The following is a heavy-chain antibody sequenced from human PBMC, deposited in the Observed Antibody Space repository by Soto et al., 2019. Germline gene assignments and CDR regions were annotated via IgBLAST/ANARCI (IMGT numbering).Heavy chain of an antibody. V-gene: IGHV3-64*01. J-gene: IGHJ6*03. CDR2: ISSNGGST. Sequence: GGSLRLSCAASGFTFSRHSMNWFRQAPGKGLEHVAAISSNGGSTYYANSVKDRFTISRDNSKNTLYLQMGSLRPEDMAVYYCARNLWRYYMDVWGKGTTVTVSS. CDR3: ARNLWRYYMDV. D-gene: IGHD2-21*01. CDR1: GFTFSRHS.